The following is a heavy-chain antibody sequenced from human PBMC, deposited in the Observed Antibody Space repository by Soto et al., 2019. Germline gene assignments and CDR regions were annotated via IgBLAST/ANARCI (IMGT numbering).Heavy chain of an antibody. CDR1: GFTFSDYY. D-gene: IGHD3-22*01. J-gene: IGHJ5*02. CDR3: ARDPYYDSSGYYYH. Sequence: GGSLRLSCAASGFTFSDYYMSWIRQAPGKGLEWVSYISSSSSYTNYADSVKGRFTISRDNAKNSLYLQMNSLRAEDTAVYYCARDPYYDSSGYYYHWGRGTLVTVSS. CDR2: ISSSSSYT. V-gene: IGHV3-11*05.